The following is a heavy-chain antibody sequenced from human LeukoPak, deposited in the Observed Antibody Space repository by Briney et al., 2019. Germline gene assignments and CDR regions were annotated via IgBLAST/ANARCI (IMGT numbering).Heavy chain of an antibody. D-gene: IGHD6-6*01. Sequence: SVKVSCKASGGTFSSYAISWVRQAPGQGLEWMGGIIPIFGTANYAQKFQGRVTITADESTSTAYMELSSLRSEDTAVYYCARVPEHSSASGYWGQGTLVTVSS. CDR2: IIPIFGTA. J-gene: IGHJ4*02. V-gene: IGHV1-69*01. CDR1: GGTFSSYA. CDR3: ARVPEHSSASGY.